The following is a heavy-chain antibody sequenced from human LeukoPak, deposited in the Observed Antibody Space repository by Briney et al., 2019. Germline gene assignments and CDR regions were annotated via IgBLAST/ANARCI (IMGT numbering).Heavy chain of an antibody. V-gene: IGHV4-59*12. D-gene: IGHD3-10*01. CDR1: GASLSGYF. CDR2: IYYSGDT. Sequence: SETLSLTCTVSGASLSGYFWSWIRQSLGKGLEWIGYIYYSGDTNYNPSLKSRVTISVDTSKNQFSLKLRSVTAADTAVYYCAREALDYYGSGSYYELDYWGQGTLVTVSS. CDR3: AREALDYYGSGSYYELDY. J-gene: IGHJ4*02.